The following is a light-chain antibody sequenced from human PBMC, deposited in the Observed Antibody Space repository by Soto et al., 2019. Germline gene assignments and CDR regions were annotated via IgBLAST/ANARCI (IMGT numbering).Light chain of an antibody. CDR3: QQYYNWPRT. J-gene: IGKJ1*01. Sequence: EIVLTQSPATLSLSPGERATLSCRASQSVGYHLAWYQQKPGQAPRLLIYDASTRATDIPARFSGSGSGTEFTLTINSLQSEDFAVYYCQQYYNWPRTFGQGTKVDIK. V-gene: IGKV3-15*01. CDR1: QSVGYH. CDR2: DAS.